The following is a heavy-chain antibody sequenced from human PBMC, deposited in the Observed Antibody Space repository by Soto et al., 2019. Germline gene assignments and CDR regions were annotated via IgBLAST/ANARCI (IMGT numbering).Heavy chain of an antibody. J-gene: IGHJ4*02. D-gene: IGHD3-10*01. CDR2: IYYSGST. CDR1: GGSISGYY. Sequence: PSETLSLTCTVSGGSISGYYWSWIRQPPGKGLEWIAYIYYSGSTHYNPSLKSRVTISVDTSKNQFSLKLSSVTAADTAVYYCAREPVIWGQGTLVTVSS. CDR3: AREPVI. V-gene: IGHV4-59*12.